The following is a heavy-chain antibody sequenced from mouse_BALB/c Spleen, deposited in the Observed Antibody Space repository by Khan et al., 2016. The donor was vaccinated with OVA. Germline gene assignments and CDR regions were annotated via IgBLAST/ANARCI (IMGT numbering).Heavy chain of an antibody. CDR2: ISYSGVT. CDR3: ARGNYYGYYIDY. Sequence: VQLKQSGPGLVKPSQSLSLTCTVTGYSITSGYAWNWLRPFPGNKLEWMGYISYSGVTNYTPSLKSRISITRDTSKNQFFLQLNSVTTEDTATYSGARGNYYGYYIDYWGQGTTLTVSS. V-gene: IGHV3-2*02. D-gene: IGHD1-1*01. CDR1: GYSITSGYA. J-gene: IGHJ2*01.